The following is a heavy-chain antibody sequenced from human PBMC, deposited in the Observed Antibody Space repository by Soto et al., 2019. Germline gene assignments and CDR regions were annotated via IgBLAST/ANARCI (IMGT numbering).Heavy chain of an antibody. CDR2: IWYDGSNK. J-gene: IGHJ6*02. D-gene: IGHD4-17*01. CDR1: GFTFSSYG. CDR3: ARDPYATVTTDYGMDV. V-gene: IGHV3-33*01. Sequence: GGSLRLSCAASGFTFSSYGMHWVRQAPGKGLEWVAVIWYDGSNKYYADSVKGRFTISTDNSKNTLYLQMNSLRAEDTAVYYCARDPYATVTTDYGMDVWGQGTTVTVS.